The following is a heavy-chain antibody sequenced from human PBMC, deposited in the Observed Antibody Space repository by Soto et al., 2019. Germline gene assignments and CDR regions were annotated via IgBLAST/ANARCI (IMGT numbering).Heavy chain of an antibody. D-gene: IGHD4-17*01. V-gene: IGHV4-59*01. CDR2: IYYSGST. CDR3: ARGRGTVTYYYYYGVDV. J-gene: IGHJ6*02. Sequence: PSETLSLTCTVSGGSISSYYWSWIRQPPGKGLEWIGYIYYSGSTNYNPSLKSRVTISVDTSKNQFSLKLSSVTAADTAVYYCARGRGTVTYYYYYGVDVWGQGTTVTVSS. CDR1: GGSISSYY.